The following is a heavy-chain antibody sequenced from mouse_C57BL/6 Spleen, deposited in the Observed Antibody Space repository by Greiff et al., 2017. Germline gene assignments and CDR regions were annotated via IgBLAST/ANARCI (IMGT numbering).Heavy chain of an antibody. D-gene: IGHD1-1*01. V-gene: IGHV1-80*01. CDR3: ARVPLYYCGSSYEENYAMGY. J-gene: IGHJ4*01. CDR2: IYPGDGDT. Sequence: VQLQQSGAELVKPGASVKISCKASGYAFSSYWMNWVKQRPGKGLEWIGQIYPGDGDTNYNGKFKGQAPLTADKSSSTAYMQLSSLTSEDSAVYFCARVPLYYCGSSYEENYAMGYWGQGTSVTVSS. CDR1: GYAFSSYW.